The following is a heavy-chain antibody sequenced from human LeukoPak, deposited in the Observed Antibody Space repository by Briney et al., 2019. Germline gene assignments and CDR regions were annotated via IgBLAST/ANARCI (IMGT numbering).Heavy chain of an antibody. CDR2: ISGSGVNT. D-gene: IGHD4/OR15-4a*01. CDR1: GFTFDNYA. Sequence: GGSLRLSCAASGFTFDNYAMTWVRQAPGKGLEWVLGISGSGVNTYYADSVKGRFTISRDNSKNTLYLQLNSLRGEDTAIYYCARDTSYNYGAHAMDVWGQGTTVTVSS. V-gene: IGHV3-23*01. CDR3: ARDTSYNYGAHAMDV. J-gene: IGHJ6*02.